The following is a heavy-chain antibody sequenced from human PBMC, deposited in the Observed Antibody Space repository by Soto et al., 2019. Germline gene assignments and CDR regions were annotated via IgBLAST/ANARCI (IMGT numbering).Heavy chain of an antibody. V-gene: IGHV3-48*01. Sequence: PGGPLRLSCAASGFTFSNAWMSWVRQAPGKGLEWVSYIISSSSTIYYADSVKGRFTISRDNAKNSVYLQMNSLRAEDTAVYYCARGTGDHFYWYFDLWGRGTLVTVSS. CDR1: GFTFSNAW. CDR3: ARGTGDHFYWYFDL. D-gene: IGHD7-27*01. CDR2: IISSSSTI. J-gene: IGHJ2*01.